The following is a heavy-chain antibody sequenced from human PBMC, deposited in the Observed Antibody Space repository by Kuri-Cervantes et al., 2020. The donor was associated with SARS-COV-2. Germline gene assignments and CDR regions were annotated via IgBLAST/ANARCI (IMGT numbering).Heavy chain of an antibody. Sequence: SVKVSCKASGGTFSSYAISWVRQAPGQGLEWMGGIIPIFGTANYAQKFQGRVTITTDESTSTAYMELSSLRSEDTAVYYCARVASDCSSTSCSDYWGQGTQVTVSS. CDR3: ARVASDCSSTSCSDY. CDR1: GGTFSSYA. V-gene: IGHV1-69*05. D-gene: IGHD2-2*01. J-gene: IGHJ4*02. CDR2: IIPIFGTA.